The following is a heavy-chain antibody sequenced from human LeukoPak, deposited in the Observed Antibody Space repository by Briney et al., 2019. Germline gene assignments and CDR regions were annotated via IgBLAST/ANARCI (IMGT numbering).Heavy chain of an antibody. CDR3: ARALLGQLLFY. CDR1: GYIFGSYY. Sequence: ASVKVSCKASGYIFGSYYMHWVRQAPGQGLEWMGRINPSGSSTTYAPKFQGRVTMSRDMSTSAVYMELSSLRSEDTAVYYCARALLGQLLFYWGQGTLVTVSP. V-gene: IGHV1-46*01. CDR2: INPSGSST. D-gene: IGHD2-2*01. J-gene: IGHJ4*02.